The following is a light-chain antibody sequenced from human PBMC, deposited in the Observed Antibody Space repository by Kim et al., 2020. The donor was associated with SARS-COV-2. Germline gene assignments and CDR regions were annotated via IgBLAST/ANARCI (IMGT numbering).Light chain of an antibody. V-gene: IGKV3-20*01. Sequence: PGDRATLSCRVSQSFISNYLAWYQQTLGQAPRLLIYNGYSRATGIPDRFSGSGSGTDFTLTISRLEPEDCAVYYCQHYGTSPPLYTFGPGTKLEI. J-gene: IGKJ2*01. CDR2: NGY. CDR1: QSFISNY. CDR3: QHYGTSPPLYT.